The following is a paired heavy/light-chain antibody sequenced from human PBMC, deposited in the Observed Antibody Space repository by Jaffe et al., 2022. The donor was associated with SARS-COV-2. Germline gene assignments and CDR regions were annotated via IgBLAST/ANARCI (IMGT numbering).Light chain of an antibody. CDR1: QSVTSTY. V-gene: IGKV3-20*01. CDR2: GAS. J-gene: IGKJ4*01. Sequence: EIVLTQSPGTLSLSPGERATLSCRASQSVTSTYLAWYQQKPGQAPRLFIYGASSRATGIPDRFSGSGSGTDFTLTISRLEPEDFAVYYCQHYGGSHPLTFGGGTKVEIK. CDR3: QHYGGSHPLT.
Heavy chain of an antibody. CDR2: ITSMGGSA. V-gene: IGHV3-64D*09. CDR1: GFNFNNYA. D-gene: IGHD3-3*01. Sequence: EVQLVESGGGLVQPGGSLRLSCSASGFNFNNYAMHWVRQAPGKGLEYVSTITSMGGSAYYADSVKGRFTISRDNSKNTLYLQVSSLRAEDTAVYYCVKLYDFWSGKDASDIWGQGTMVTVSS. J-gene: IGHJ3*02. CDR3: VKLYDFWSGKDASDI.